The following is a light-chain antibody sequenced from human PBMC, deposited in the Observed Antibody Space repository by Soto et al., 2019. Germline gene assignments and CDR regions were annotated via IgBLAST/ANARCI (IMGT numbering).Light chain of an antibody. CDR3: QQRSNWPPIT. V-gene: IGKV3-11*01. J-gene: IGKJ5*01. CDR1: QSMSSY. CDR2: DAS. Sequence: EIVLTQSPATLSLSPGEIATLSSRASQSMSSYLAWYQQKPGQAPRLLIYDASNRATGIPARFSGSGSGTDFTLTISRLEPEDCAVYYCQQRSNWPPITFGQGTRLEMK.